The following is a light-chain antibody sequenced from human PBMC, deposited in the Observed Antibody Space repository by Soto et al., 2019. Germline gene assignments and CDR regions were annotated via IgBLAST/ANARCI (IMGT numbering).Light chain of an antibody. CDR2: KAS. CDR1: QTTSTW. J-gene: IGKJ3*01. CDR3: QHFNSCSEA. V-gene: IGKV1-5*03. Sequence: IQVTRTPSTLCRYVAGKVPITRRASQTTSTWLGWYQQKPGKAPKLLIYKASTLISGVPSRFSGSGSERELSLTAGCLQTVERSTYFCQHFNSCSEAFG.